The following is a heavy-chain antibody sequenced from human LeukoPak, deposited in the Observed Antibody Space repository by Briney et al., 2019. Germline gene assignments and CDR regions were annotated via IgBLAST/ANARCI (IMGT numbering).Heavy chain of an antibody. Sequence: GGSLRLSCAASGFTFSSSAMSWVRQAPGKGLEWVSAISNNGGYTYYADSMQGRFTISRDNSKNTLYLQMNSLRAEDTAVYYCAKDGDGYNYYFDYWGQGTLVTVSS. CDR2: ISNNGGYT. D-gene: IGHD5-24*01. CDR1: GFTFSSSA. CDR3: AKDGDGYNYYFDY. V-gene: IGHV3-23*01. J-gene: IGHJ4*02.